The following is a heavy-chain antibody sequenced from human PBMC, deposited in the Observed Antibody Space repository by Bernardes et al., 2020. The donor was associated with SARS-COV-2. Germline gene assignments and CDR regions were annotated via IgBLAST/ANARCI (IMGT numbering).Heavy chain of an antibody. D-gene: IGHD4-4*01. CDR3: ASPGKDYSNYLGAFDI. V-gene: IGHV4-39*01. CDR1: GASISGSRYY. J-gene: IGHJ3*02. CDR2: IFYSGSA. Sequence: SETLSLTCTVSGASISGSRYYWAWIRQTPGKGLEWIGGIFYSGSAYFNPSLKSRATISVDRSKNQFSLKLSSVTAADTAVYYCASPGKDYSNYLGAFDIRGQGTLVTVSS.